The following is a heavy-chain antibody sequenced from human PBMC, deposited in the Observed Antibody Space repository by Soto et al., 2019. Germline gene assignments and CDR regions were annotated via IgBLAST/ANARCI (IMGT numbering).Heavy chain of an antibody. CDR3: AKVPLEMATIHYGMDV. CDR1: GFTFSSYG. V-gene: IGHV3-30*18. J-gene: IGHJ6*02. D-gene: IGHD5-12*01. Sequence: GGSLRLSCAASGFTFSSYGMHWVRQAPGKGLEWVAVISYDGSNKYYADSVKGRLTISRDNSKNTLYLQMNSLRAEDTAVYYCAKVPLEMATIHYGMDVWGQGTTVTVS. CDR2: ISYDGSNK.